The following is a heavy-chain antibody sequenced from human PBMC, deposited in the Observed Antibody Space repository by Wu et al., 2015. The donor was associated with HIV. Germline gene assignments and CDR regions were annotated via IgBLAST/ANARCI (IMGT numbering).Heavy chain of an antibody. CDR2: IRPDSGAT. D-gene: IGHD3/OR15-3a*01. V-gene: IGHV1-2*02. CDR3: ARDLGNDFAVRGYYWYMDV. Sequence: QVQLVQSGAEMKKPGASVKVSCKTSGYTFIGYYMHWVRQAPGQGLEWMGWIRPDSGATHYAEKFQDRVTMTRDASISTAYMQLNRLRSDDTAVYFCARDLGNDFAVRGYYWYMDVWGRGTAITVSS. CDR1: GYTFIGYY. J-gene: IGHJ6*03.